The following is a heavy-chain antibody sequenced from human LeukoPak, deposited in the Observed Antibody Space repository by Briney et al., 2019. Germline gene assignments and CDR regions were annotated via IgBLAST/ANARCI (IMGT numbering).Heavy chain of an antibody. J-gene: IGHJ5*02. CDR1: GFTFSSYG. CDR3: AKDMFDP. V-gene: IGHV3-30*02. Sequence: RAGGPLRLSCAASGFTFSSYGMHRVRQAPGKGLEGVAVIWYDGSNKYYADPVKGRFTISRDNSEHTLYLQMNSLRAEDTAVYYCAKDMFDPWGQGTLGAVSS. CDR2: IWYDGSNK.